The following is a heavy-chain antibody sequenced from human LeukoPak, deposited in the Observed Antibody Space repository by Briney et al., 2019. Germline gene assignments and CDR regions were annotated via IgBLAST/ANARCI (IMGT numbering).Heavy chain of an antibody. CDR2: IYTSGST. CDR1: GGSISSGSYY. J-gene: IGHJ5*02. Sequence: TSQTLSLTCTVSGGSISSGSYYWSWIRQPAGKGLEWIGRIYTSGSTNYNPSLKSRVTISVDTSKNQFSLKLSSVTAADTAVYYCATLNWNSLGPYNWFDPWGQGTLVTVSS. D-gene: IGHD1-7*01. CDR3: ATLNWNSLGPYNWFDP. V-gene: IGHV4-61*02.